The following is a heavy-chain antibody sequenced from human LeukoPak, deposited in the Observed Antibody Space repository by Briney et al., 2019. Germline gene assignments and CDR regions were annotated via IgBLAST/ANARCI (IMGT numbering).Heavy chain of an antibody. V-gene: IGHV4-59*01. J-gene: IGHJ4*02. D-gene: IGHD5-24*01. CDR3: ARGRDGYNYNY. Sequence: KPSETLSLTCTVSGGSISSYYWSWIRQPPGKGLEWIGYIYYSGSTNYNPSLKSRVTISVDTSKNQFSLKLSSVNAADTAVYYCARGRDGYNYNYWGQGTLVTVSS. CDR1: GGSISSYY. CDR2: IYYSGST.